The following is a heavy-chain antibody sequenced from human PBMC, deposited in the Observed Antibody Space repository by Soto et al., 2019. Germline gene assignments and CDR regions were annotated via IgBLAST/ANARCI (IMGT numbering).Heavy chain of an antibody. CDR3: ARGRLSYFDFRSGSNPVNGFDP. CDR2: IYYSGST. CDR1: GGSVSSGSYY. Sequence: SETLSLTCTVSGGSVSSGSYYWSWIRQPPGKGLEWIGYIYYSGSTNCNPSLKSRVTISVDRSKNQFSLKLISVIAADTAVSYCARGRLSYFDFRSGSNPVNGFDPWGQGTLVTVSS. J-gene: IGHJ5*02. V-gene: IGHV4-61*01. D-gene: IGHD3-3*01.